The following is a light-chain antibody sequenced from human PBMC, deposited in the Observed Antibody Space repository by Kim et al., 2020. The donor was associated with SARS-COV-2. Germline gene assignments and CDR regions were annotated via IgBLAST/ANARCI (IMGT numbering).Light chain of an antibody. Sequence: VSPGQTASIPCSGDKLGDKYASWYQQKPGQSPVLVIYLDTKRPSGIPERFSGSNSGNTATLTISGTQAMDEADYYCQAWDSSTAVFGGGTQLTVL. CDR3: QAWDSSTAV. CDR1: KLGDKY. V-gene: IGLV3-1*01. CDR2: LDT. J-gene: IGLJ3*02.